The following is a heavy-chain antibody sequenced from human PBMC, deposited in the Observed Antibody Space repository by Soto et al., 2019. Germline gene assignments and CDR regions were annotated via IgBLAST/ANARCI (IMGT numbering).Heavy chain of an antibody. CDR2: VSPSGDST. J-gene: IGHJ6*02. V-gene: IGHV3-23*01. CDR1: GFIFSTYS. Sequence: PGGSLRLSCEASGFIFSTYSMTWVRQVPGKGLEWVAAVSPSGDSTYYADSLKGRLTISRDNSKNTVSLQMNSLSADDTGLYYCVREPAVWGQGISVTVSS. CDR3: VREPAV.